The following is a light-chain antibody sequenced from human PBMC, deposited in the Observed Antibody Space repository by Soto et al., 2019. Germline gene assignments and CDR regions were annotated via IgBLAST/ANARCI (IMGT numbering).Light chain of an antibody. CDR2: SAS. V-gene: IGKV3-20*01. J-gene: IGKJ2*01. CDR3: QRYCISPQKYT. Sequence: EVVLTQSPGTLSLSPGERATLSCRASQRVNSSYLAWYQQKPGQAPRLLIYSASSRATDIPDRFSGSGSGTDFTLTISRLEREDFQVYYCQRYCISPQKYTFGQGTKLEIK. CDR1: QRVNSSY.